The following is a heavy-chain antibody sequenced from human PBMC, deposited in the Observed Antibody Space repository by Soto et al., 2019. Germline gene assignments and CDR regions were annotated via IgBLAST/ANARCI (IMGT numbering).Heavy chain of an antibody. Sequence: PGGSLRLSCAASGFTFSNAWMSWVRQAPGKGLEWVGRIKSKTDGGTTDYAAPVKGRFTISRDDSKNTLYLQMNSLKTEDTAVYYCTTDGQRYCTTLCPSYWGQGTLVTVSS. J-gene: IGHJ4*02. CDR2: IKSKTDGGTT. CDR1: GFTFSNAW. V-gene: IGHV3-15*01. D-gene: IGHD2-8*01. CDR3: TTDGQRYCTTLCPSY.